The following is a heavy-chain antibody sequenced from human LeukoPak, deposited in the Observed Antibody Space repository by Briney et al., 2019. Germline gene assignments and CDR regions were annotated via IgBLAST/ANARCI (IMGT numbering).Heavy chain of an antibody. CDR3: ARGTNTYYDFWSGYSIDY. V-gene: IGHV3-30-3*01. D-gene: IGHD3-3*01. CDR2: ISYDGSNK. CDR1: RFTFSSYA. Sequence: GGSLRLSCAASRFTFSSYAMHWVRQAPGKGLEWVAVISYDGSNKYYADSVKGRFTISRDNSKNTLYLQMNSLRAEDTAVYYCARGTNTYYDFWSGYSIDYWGQGTLVTVSS. J-gene: IGHJ4*02.